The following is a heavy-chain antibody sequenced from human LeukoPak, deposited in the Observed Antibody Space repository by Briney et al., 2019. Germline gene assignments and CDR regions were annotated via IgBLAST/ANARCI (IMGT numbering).Heavy chain of an antibody. Sequence: PGGSLRLSCAASGFTFSSYAMSWVRQASGKGLEWVSSISSSSSYIYYADSVKGRFTISRDNAKNSLYLQMNSLRAEDTAVYYCARALHSGFDIWGQGTMVTVSS. CDR1: GFTFSSYA. D-gene: IGHD1-1*01. CDR3: ARALHSGFDI. V-gene: IGHV3-21*01. J-gene: IGHJ3*02. CDR2: ISSSSSYI.